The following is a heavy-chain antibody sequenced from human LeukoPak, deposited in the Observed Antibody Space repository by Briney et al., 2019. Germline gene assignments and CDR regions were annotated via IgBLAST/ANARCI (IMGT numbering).Heavy chain of an antibody. CDR1: GGSISSGSYY. D-gene: IGHD3-10*01. V-gene: IGHV4-61*02. J-gene: IGHJ6*03. CDR3: ARRSWLGELLYYYYYMDV. CDR2: IYTSGST. Sequence: SETLSLTCTVSGGSISSGSYYWSWIRQPAGKGLEWIGRIYTSGSTKYNPSLKSRVTISVDTSKNQFSLKLSSVTAADTAVYYCARRSWLGELLYYYYYMDVWGKGTTVTISS.